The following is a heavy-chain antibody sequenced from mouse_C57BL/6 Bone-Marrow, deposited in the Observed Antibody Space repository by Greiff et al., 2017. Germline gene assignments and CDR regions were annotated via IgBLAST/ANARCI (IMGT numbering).Heavy chain of an antibody. V-gene: IGHV1-64*01. Sequence: QVQLQQPGAELVKPGASVKLSCKASGYTFTSYWMHWVKQRPGQGLEWIGMIHPNSGSTNYNEKFKIKATLTVDKSSSTAYMQLSSLTSEDSAVYYCARLGLVPLSAMDYWGQGTSVTVSS. D-gene: IGHD1-1*02. CDR1: GYTFTSYW. CDR2: IHPNSGST. CDR3: ARLGLVPLSAMDY. J-gene: IGHJ4*01.